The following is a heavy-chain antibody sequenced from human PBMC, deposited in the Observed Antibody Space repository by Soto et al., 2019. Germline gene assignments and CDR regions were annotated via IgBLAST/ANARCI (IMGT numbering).Heavy chain of an antibody. CDR2: IKQDGSEK. D-gene: IGHD3-22*01. CDR3: ARDQRDSSGYYYPYYYYGMDV. CDR1: GFTFSSYW. V-gene: IGHV3-7*03. J-gene: IGHJ6*02. Sequence: EVQLVESGGGLVQPGGSLRLSCAASGFTFSSYWMSWVRQAPGKGLEWVANIKQDGSEKYYVDSVKGRFIISRDNAKNSLYLQMNSLRAEDTAVYYCARDQRDSSGYYYPYYYYGMDVWGQGTTVTVSS.